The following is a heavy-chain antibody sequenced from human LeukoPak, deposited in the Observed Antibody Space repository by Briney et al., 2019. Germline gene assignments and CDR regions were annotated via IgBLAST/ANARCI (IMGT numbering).Heavy chain of an antibody. Sequence: SETLSLTCSVSGGSITSGSYYWGWSRQPPGKGLEWFGSIFFSGSTYYNPSLRSRVTISVDTSKNQFSLKLSSLTAADTAVYYCARFVDFWSGYPDYWGQGTLVTVSS. CDR1: GGSITSGSYY. J-gene: IGHJ4*02. CDR3: ARFVDFWSGYPDY. D-gene: IGHD3-3*01. V-gene: IGHV4-39*07. CDR2: IFFSGST.